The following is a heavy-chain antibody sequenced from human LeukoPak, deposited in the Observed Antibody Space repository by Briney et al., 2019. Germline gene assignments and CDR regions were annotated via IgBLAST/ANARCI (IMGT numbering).Heavy chain of an antibody. CDR1: GYTFTSYF. CDR3: ARSRDSSGYYPFDY. CDR2: INPSGGST. J-gene: IGHJ4*02. V-gene: IGHV1-46*01. Sequence: ASVKVSCKASGYTFTSYFTHWVRQAPGQGLEWMGIINPSGGSTSYTQKFQGRLTMTKDTSTSTVYMELSSLRSEDTAVYYCARSRDSSGYYPFDYWGQGTLVTVSS. D-gene: IGHD3-22*01.